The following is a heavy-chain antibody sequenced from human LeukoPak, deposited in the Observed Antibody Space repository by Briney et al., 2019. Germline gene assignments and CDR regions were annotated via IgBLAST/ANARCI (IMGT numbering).Heavy chain of an antibody. D-gene: IGHD4-11*01. CDR2: IWSDGSSR. CDR1: QFRFPFSHYG. V-gene: IGHV3-33*06. J-gene: IGHJ4*02. CDR3: AKDAQRGFDYSNSLEY. Sequence: GKSLTLSCVASQFRFPFSHYGMHWVRQAPGRGLEWVAVIWSDGSSRYYADSVKGRFTISRDNSQNTVYLEMNSLRGEDTAVYFCAKDAQRGFDYSNSLEYWGQGTLVTVSS.